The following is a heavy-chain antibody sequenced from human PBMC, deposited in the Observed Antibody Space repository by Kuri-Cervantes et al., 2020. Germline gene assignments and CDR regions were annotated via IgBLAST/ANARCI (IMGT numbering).Heavy chain of an antibody. V-gene: IGHV4-31*03. CDR1: GGSISSGGYY. CDR3: ARHLPYSYVDH. J-gene: IGHJ4*02. D-gene: IGHD5-18*01. Sequence: LRLSCTVSGGSISSGGYYWSWIRQHPGKGLEWIGYIYYSGSTYYNPSLKSRVTISVDTSKNQFSLKLSSVTAADTAVYYCARHLPYSYVDHWGQGTLVTVSS. CDR2: IYYSGST.